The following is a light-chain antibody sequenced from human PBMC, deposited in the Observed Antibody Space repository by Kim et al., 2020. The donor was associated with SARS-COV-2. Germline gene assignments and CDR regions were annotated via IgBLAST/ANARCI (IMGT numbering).Light chain of an antibody. Sequence: QPVLTQPPSASGTPGQRVTISCSGSSSNIGRNTVNWYQQLPGTAPKLLICSNNQRPSGVPDRFSGSKSGTSASLAISGLQSEDEADYYCSSWDVNLNGWVFGGGTQLTVL. J-gene: IGLJ3*02. CDR2: SNN. V-gene: IGLV1-44*01. CDR1: SSNIGRNT. CDR3: SSWDVNLNGWV.